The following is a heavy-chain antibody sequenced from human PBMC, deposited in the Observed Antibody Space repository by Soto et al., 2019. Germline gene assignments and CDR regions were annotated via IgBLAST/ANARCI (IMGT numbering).Heavy chain of an antibody. J-gene: IGHJ4*02. CDR3: SRGSCSGGICVYYFDY. D-gene: IGHD2-15*01. V-gene: IGHV1-3*04. Sequence: QVQLVQSGAEVKKPGASVNISCKASGYTLNHYALHCVRQAPGQRPEWMGWINTGDGDTKYSQKFQGRVTITRDTSANTVYMDLSSLSSEDTAVYYCSRGSCSGGICVYYFDYWGPGTLVTVSS. CDR1: GYTLNHYA. CDR2: INTGDGDT.